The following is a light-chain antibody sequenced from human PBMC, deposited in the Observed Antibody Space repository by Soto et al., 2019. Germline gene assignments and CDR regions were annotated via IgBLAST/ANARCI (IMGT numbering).Light chain of an antibody. V-gene: IGLV2-8*01. Sequence: QSALTQPPSASGSPGQSVTISCTGTSSDVGGYNYVSWYQQHPGKAPKLMIYEVSNRPSGVPYRFSGSKSGNTASLTVSGLQAEDEADYYCSSYAGSIFYVFGTGTKVTVL. CDR2: EVS. J-gene: IGLJ1*01. CDR3: SSYAGSIFYV. CDR1: SSDVGGYNY.